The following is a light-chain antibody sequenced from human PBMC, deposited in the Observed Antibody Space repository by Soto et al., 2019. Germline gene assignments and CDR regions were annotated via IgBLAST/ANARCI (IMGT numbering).Light chain of an antibody. CDR3: QQSYSALLLT. J-gene: IGKJ4*01. CDR1: QTIMTY. Sequence: DIQMTQSPSSLSASVGDEVTITCRASQTIMTYLNWYQLKPGKAPKLLIYAASSLQSGVPSRFSGSGSGTDFTLTISSLQPEDFATYYCQQSYSALLLTFGGGTKVDIK. V-gene: IGKV1-39*01. CDR2: AAS.